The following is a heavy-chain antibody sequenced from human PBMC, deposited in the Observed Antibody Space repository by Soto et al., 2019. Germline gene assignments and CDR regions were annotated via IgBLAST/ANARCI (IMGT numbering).Heavy chain of an antibody. CDR2: IYYSGST. D-gene: IGHD3-9*01. J-gene: IGHJ6*03. CDR1: GGSISSYY. V-gene: IGHV4-59*01. Sequence: ASETLSLTCTVSGGSISSYYWSWVRQPPGKGLEWIGYIYYSGSTNYNPSLKSRVTISVDTSKNQFSLKLSSVTAADTAVYYCARGLDPYYYYYMDVWGKGTTVTVSS. CDR3: ARGLDPYYYYYMDV.